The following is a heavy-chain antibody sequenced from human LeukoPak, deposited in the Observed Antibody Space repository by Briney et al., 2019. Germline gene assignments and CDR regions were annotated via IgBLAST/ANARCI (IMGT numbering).Heavy chain of an antibody. CDR1: GYTFTGYY. D-gene: IGHD2-15*01. V-gene: IGHV1-2*02. J-gene: IGHJ4*02. CDR3: ARIVVVVAATLSTYYFDY. CDR2: INPNSGGT. Sequence: ASVKVSCKASGYTFTGYYMHWVRQAPGQGLEWMGWINPNSGGTNYAQKFQGRVTMTRDTSISTAYMELSRLRSDDTAVYYCARIVVVVAATLSTYYFDYWAREPWSPSPQ.